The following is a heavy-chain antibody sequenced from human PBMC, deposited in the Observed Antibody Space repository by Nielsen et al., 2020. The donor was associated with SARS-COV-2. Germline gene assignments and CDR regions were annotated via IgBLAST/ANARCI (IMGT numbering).Heavy chain of an antibody. D-gene: IGHD4-17*01. Sequence: WIRQPPGKGLEWIGEINHSGSTNYNPSLKSRVTISVDTSKNQFSLKLSSVTAADTAVCYCARVMTTVTKWDYYYYYMDVWGKGTTVTVSS. CDR3: ARVMTTVTKWDYYYYYMDV. J-gene: IGHJ6*03. CDR2: INHSGST. V-gene: IGHV4-34*01.